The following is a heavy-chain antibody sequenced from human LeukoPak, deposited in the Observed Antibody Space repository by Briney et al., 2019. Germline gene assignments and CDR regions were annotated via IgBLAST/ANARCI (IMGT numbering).Heavy chain of an antibody. J-gene: IGHJ4*02. CDR1: GFTFSSYA. V-gene: IGHV3-23*01. CDR2: ISGSGGST. D-gene: IGHD4-17*01. CDR3: AKDGIPYGDYDY. Sequence: GGSLRLSCAASGFTFSSYAMSWVRQAPGKGLEWVSAISGSGGSTYYADSVKGRFTISRDNSKNTLYLQLNSLRAEDTAVYYCAKDGIPYGDYDYWGQGTLVTVSS.